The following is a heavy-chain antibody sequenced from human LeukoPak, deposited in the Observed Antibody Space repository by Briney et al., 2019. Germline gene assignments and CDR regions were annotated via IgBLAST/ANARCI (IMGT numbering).Heavy chain of an antibody. J-gene: IGHJ4*02. D-gene: IGHD4-17*01. CDR2: ISGSGGST. CDR3: AKLVMGYGELDY. CDR1: GFTFSSYA. Sequence: PGASLRLSCAASGFTFSSYAMSWVRQAPGKGLEWVSAISGSGGSTYYADSVKGRFTISRDNSKNTLYLQMNSLRAEDTAVYYCAKLVMGYGELDYWGQGTLVTVSS. V-gene: IGHV3-23*01.